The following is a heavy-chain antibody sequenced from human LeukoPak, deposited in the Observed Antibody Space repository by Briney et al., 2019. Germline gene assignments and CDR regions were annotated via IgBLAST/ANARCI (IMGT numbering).Heavy chain of an antibody. CDR1: GGSISGFY. CDR2: IYSSGST. J-gene: IGHJ6*04. V-gene: IGHV4-4*09. Sequence: SSETPSLTCSVSGGSISGFYWSWIRQPPGQSLEWIGYIYSSGSTNYNPSLQSRVTMSVDTSVNQFSLRLSSVTAADTAVYYCARFTYTTRPSDVWGKGTTVTVSS. D-gene: IGHD3-16*01. CDR3: ARFTYTTRPSDV.